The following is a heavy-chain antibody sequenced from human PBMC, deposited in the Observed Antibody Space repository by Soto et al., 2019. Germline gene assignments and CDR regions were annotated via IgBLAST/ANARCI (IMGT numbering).Heavy chain of an antibody. D-gene: IGHD1-26*01. CDR1: GGSISSYY. V-gene: IGHV4-59*01. Sequence: ETLSLTCTVSGGSISSYYWSWIRQPPGKGLEWIGYIYYSGSTNYNPSLKSRVTISVDTSKNQSSLKLSSVTAADTAVYYCARVAVGATPHCYYYYGMDVWGQVTTVTVSS. J-gene: IGHJ6*02. CDR3: ARVAVGATPHCYYYYGMDV. CDR2: IYYSGST.